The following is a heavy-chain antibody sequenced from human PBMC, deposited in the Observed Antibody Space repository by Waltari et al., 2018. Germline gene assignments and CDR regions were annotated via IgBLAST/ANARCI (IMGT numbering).Heavy chain of an antibody. D-gene: IGHD2-2*01. CDR3: AKARYCSSTSCYGRIDY. CDR2: ISGSGGST. Sequence: EVQLLASGGGLVQPGGSLRLSCAASGFTFSSYAMSWVRQAPGKGLEWVSAISGSGGSTYYADSVKGRFTISRDNSKNTLYLQMNSLRAEDTAVYYCAKARYCSSTSCYGRIDYWGQGTLVTVSS. V-gene: IGHV3-23*01. CDR1: GFTFSSYA. J-gene: IGHJ4*02.